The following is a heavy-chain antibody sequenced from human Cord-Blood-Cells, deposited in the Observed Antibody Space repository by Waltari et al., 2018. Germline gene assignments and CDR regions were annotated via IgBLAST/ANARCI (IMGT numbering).Heavy chain of an antibody. J-gene: IGHJ4*02. CDR2: INHSGST. CDR1: GGSFSGYY. CDR3: ARRAFAVYYFDC. V-gene: IGHV4-34*01. D-gene: IGHD3-16*01. Sequence: QVQLQQWGAGLLKPSETLSLTCAVYGGSFSGYYWSWIRQPPGKGLEWIGEINHSGSTNYNPSLKSRVTISVDTSKNQFSLKLSSVTAADTAVYYCARRAFAVYYFDCWGQGTLVTVSS.